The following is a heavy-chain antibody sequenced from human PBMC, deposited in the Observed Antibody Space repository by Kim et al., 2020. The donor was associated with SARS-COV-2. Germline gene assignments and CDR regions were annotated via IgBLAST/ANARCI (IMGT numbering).Heavy chain of an antibody. J-gene: IGHJ5*02. Sequence: GGSLRLSCAASGFTFSSYAMHWVRQAPGKGLEWVAVISYDGSNKYYADSVKGRFTISRDNSKNTLYLQMNSLRAEDTAVYYCARGTWFDPWGQGTLVTVSS. V-gene: IGHV3-30-3*01. CDR1: GFTFSSYA. CDR3: ARGTWFDP. CDR2: ISYDGSNK.